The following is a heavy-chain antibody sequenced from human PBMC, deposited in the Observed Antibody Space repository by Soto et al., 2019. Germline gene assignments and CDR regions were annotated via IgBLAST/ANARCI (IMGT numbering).Heavy chain of an antibody. CDR2: ISGSGGST. Sequence: GGSLRLSCAASGFTFSSYAMSWVRQAPGKGLEWVSAISGSGGSTYYADSVKGRFTISRDNSKNTLYLQMNSLRAEDTAVYYCAKDGVGYSYGYFDYWGQGTLVTVSP. V-gene: IGHV3-23*01. D-gene: IGHD5-18*01. J-gene: IGHJ4*02. CDR1: GFTFSSYA. CDR3: AKDGVGYSYGYFDY.